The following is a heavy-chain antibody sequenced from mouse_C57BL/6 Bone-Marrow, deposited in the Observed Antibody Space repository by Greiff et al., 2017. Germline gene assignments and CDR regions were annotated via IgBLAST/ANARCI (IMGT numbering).Heavy chain of an antibody. V-gene: IGHV1-54*01. D-gene: IGHD4-1*01. CDR2: INPGSGGT. CDR1: GYAFTNYL. CDR3: ARSKNWDSWFAY. Sequence: QVQLKQSGAELVRPGTSVKVSCKASGYAFTNYLIEWVKQRPGQGLEWIGVINPGSGGTNYNEKFKGKATLTADKSSLTAYMQLSSLTAEDSAVYFCARSKNWDSWFAYWGQGTLVTVSA. J-gene: IGHJ3*01.